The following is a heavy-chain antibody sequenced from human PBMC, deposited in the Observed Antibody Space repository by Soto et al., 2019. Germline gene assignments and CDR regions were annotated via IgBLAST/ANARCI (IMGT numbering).Heavy chain of an antibody. CDR2: INHSGST. V-gene: IGHV4-34*01. CDR1: GGSFSGYY. J-gene: IGHJ6*02. CDR3: ARVLFGGRIHSSSPSLYYYYGMDV. Sequence: QVQLQQWGAGLLKPSETLSLTCAVYGGSFSGYYWSWIRQPPGKGLEWIGEINHSGSTNYNPSLKSRVTISVDTSKNQFSLKLSSVTAADTAVYYCARVLFGGRIHSSSPSLYYYYGMDVWGQGTTVTVSS. D-gene: IGHD6-13*01.